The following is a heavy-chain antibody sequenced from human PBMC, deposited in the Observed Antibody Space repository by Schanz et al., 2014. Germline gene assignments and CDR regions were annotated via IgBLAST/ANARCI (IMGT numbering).Heavy chain of an antibody. V-gene: IGHV1-46*03. CDR2: INPSGGST. J-gene: IGHJ3*02. CDR3: ARGPAAGAFDT. CDR1: GYTFTSYD. D-gene: IGHD6-25*01. Sequence: QVQLVQSGAEVKKPGASVRLSCEASGYTFTSYDINWVRQAPGQGLEWMGIINPSGGSTSYAQKFQGRVTMTRDTSTSTVYMELSSLRAEDTAVYFCARGPAAGAFDTWGQGTMVTVSS.